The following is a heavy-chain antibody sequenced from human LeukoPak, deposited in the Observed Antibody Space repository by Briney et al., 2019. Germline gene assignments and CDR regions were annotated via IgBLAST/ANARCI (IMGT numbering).Heavy chain of an antibody. CDR1: GFTFSSYA. CDR3: ARDKVGNYYDSSGYYPRFDY. Sequence: GRSLRLSCAASGFTFSSYAMHWVRQAPGKGLEWVAVISYDGSNKYYADPVKGRFTISRDNSKNTLYLQMNSLRAEDTAVYYCARDKVGNYYDSSGYYPRFDYWGQGTLVTVSS. CDR2: ISYDGSNK. V-gene: IGHV3-30*04. J-gene: IGHJ4*02. D-gene: IGHD3-22*01.